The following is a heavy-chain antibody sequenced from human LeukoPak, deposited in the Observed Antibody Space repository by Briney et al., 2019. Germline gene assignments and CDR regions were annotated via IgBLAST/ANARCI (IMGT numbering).Heavy chain of an antibody. J-gene: IGHJ3*02. CDR2: IKEDGSEK. Sequence: GGSLRLSCAASGFTFSTYWMSWVRQAPGKGREWVANIKEDGSEKYYVDSVKGRFTISRDNAKNSLYLQMNSLRAEDTAVYHCARRYSSSWYWALNAFDIWGQGTMVTVSS. V-gene: IGHV3-7*01. D-gene: IGHD6-13*01. CDR1: GFTFSTYW. CDR3: ARRYSSSWYWALNAFDI.